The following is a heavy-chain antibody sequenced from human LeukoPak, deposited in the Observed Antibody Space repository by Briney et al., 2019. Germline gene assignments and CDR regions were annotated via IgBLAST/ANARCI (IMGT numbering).Heavy chain of an antibody. CDR1: GGSISSYY. D-gene: IGHD2-15*01. Sequence: PSETLSLTSSVSGGSISSYYWSWIRQPPGQGLEWIGYIYYSGSTIYNPSLKSRVTISVDTSKNQFSLKLRSVTAAGTAVYYCARAGIEDHYYGVDVWGQGTTVTVSS. CDR3: ARAGIEDHYYGVDV. V-gene: IGHV4-59*01. J-gene: IGHJ6*02. CDR2: IYYSGST.